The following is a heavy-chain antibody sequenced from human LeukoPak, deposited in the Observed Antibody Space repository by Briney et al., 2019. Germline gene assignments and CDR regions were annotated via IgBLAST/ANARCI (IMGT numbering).Heavy chain of an antibody. D-gene: IGHD3-10*01. CDR2: INHSGST. V-gene: IGHV4-34*01. CDR1: GGSISSYY. J-gene: IGHJ4*02. CDR3: ASYFPGY. Sequence: SETLSLTCTVSGGSISSYYWSWIRQPPGKGLEWIGEINHSGSTNYNPSLKSRVTISVDTSKNQFSLKLSSVTAADTAVYYCASYFPGYWGQGTLVTVSS.